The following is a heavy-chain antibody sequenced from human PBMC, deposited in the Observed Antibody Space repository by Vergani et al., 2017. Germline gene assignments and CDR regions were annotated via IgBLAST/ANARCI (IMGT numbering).Heavy chain of an antibody. CDR2: ISYDGSNK. J-gene: IGHJ4*02. V-gene: IGHV3-30*18. CDR1: GFTFSSYG. D-gene: IGHD3-22*01. CDR3: AKASDYYDSSGYYYFDY. Sequence: VELVESGGGVVQPGRSLRLSCAASGFTFSSYGMHWVRQAPGKGLEWVAVISYDGSNKYYADSVKGRFTISRDNSKNTLYLQMNSLRAEDTAVYYCAKASDYYDSSGYYYFDYWGQGTLVTVSS.